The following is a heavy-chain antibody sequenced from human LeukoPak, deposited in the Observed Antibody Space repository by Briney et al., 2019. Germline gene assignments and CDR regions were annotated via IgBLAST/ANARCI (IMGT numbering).Heavy chain of an antibody. CDR3: ARDRDGATSFDY. CDR1: GGTFSSYT. D-gene: IGHD5-24*01. Sequence: ASVKVSCKASGGTFSSYTISWVRQAPGQGLEWMGRIIPILGIANYAQKIQGRVTITADKSTSTAYMELSSLRSEDTAVYYCARDRDGATSFDYWGQGTLVTVSS. J-gene: IGHJ4*02. V-gene: IGHV1-69*04. CDR2: IIPILGIA.